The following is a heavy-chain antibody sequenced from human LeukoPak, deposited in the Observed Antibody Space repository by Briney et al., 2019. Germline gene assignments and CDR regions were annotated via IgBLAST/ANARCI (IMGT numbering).Heavy chain of an antibody. J-gene: IGHJ6*03. Sequence: GGSLRLSCAASGFTFSSYTMNWVRQAPGKGLEWVSYTTSSGKTIYYADSLEGRFTISRDNAKNSLYLQMNSLRAEDTAVYYCARDRLLPIPYYMDVWGKGTTVTVSS. V-gene: IGHV3-48*01. D-gene: IGHD2-21*01. CDR3: ARDRLLPIPYYMDV. CDR2: TTSSGKTI. CDR1: GFTFSSYT.